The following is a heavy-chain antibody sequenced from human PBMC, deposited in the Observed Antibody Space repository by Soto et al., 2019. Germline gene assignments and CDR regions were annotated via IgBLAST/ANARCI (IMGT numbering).Heavy chain of an antibody. D-gene: IGHD3-3*01. CDR2: MNPNSGNT. J-gene: IGHJ5*02. V-gene: IGHV1-8*01. Sequence: GASVKVSCKASGYTFTSYDINWLRQATGQGLEWMGWMNPNSGNTGYAQKFQGRVTMTRNTSISTAYMELSSLRSEDTAVYYCARTIFGVVIGEDWFDPWGQGTLVTVSS. CDR3: ARTIFGVVIGEDWFDP. CDR1: GYTFTSYD.